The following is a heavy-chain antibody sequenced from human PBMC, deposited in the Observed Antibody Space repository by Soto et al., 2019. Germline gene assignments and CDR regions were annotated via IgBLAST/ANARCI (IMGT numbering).Heavy chain of an antibody. D-gene: IGHD4-17*01. CDR2: IYYRGST. Sequence: SETLSLTCTVSGGSISSYYWSWIRQPPGKGLEWIGYIYYRGSTNYNPSLKSRVTISVATSKNQFSLKLSSVTAADTAVYYCARSQTTVTSHDYWGQGTLVTSP. J-gene: IGHJ4*02. CDR3: ARSQTTVTSHDY. V-gene: IGHV4-59*12. CDR1: GGSISSYY.